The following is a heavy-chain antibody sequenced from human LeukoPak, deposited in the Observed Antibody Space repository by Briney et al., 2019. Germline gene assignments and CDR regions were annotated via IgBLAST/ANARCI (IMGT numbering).Heavy chain of an antibody. CDR2: IGASGAT. J-gene: IGHJ3*02. CDR3: AKNYHDNSAYFSWAFDI. D-gene: IGHD3-22*01. CDR1: GFTFRIYA. Sequence: GGSLRLSCAASGFTFRIYAMTWVRQAPGKGLEWVSAIGASGATFYADSVKGRFTISRDNSRNTLYLQMNSLRTEDTAVYYCAKNYHDNSAYFSWAFDISGQGTMVTLSS. V-gene: IGHV3-23*01.